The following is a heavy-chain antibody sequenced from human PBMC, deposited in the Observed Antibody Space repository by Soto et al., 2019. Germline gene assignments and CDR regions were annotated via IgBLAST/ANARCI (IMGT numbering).Heavy chain of an antibody. CDR3: AGVLVGGVTPLYYFDY. Sequence: ASVKVSCKASGYTFTSYDINWVRQATGQGLEWMGWMNPNSGNTGYAQKFQGRVTMTRNTSISTAYMELSSLRSEDTAVYYCAGVLVGGVTPLYYFDYWGQGTLVTVSS. J-gene: IGHJ4*02. CDR1: GYTFTSYD. D-gene: IGHD3-16*01. V-gene: IGHV1-8*02. CDR2: MNPNSGNT.